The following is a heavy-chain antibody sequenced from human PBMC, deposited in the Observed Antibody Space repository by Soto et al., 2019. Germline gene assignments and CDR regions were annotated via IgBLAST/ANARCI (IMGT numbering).Heavy chain of an antibody. CDR1: GFTFSSYA. CDR3: AKSSRLYYYYGMDV. D-gene: IGHD6-13*01. CDR2: ISGSGGST. J-gene: IGHJ6*02. Sequence: GSLSLSCAASGFTFSSYAMSWVRQAPGKGLEWVSAISGSGGSTYYADSVKGRFTISGDNSKNTLYLQMNSLRAEDTAVYYCAKSSRLYYYYGMDVWGQGTTVTVSS. V-gene: IGHV3-23*01.